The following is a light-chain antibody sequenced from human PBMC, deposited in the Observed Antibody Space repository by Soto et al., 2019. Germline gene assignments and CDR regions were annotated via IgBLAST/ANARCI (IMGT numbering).Light chain of an antibody. J-gene: IGKJ5*01. CDR1: QTISRW. CDR2: DAS. V-gene: IGKV1-5*01. CDR3: QQRNNWPIT. Sequence: DIQLTQTPSTLSASVGDEVTITCRASQTISRWLAWYQQKPGRAPKLLIYDASTLESGVPSRFSGSGSGTDFTLTINSLEPEDFAVYYCQQRNNWPITFGQGTRLEIK.